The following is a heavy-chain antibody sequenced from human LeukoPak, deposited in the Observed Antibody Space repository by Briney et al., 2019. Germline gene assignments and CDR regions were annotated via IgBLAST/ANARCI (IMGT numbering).Heavy chain of an antibody. D-gene: IGHD1-26*01. CDR3: ARGFGGSYLYYYYYMDV. Sequence: ASVKVSCKASGYTFTGYYMHWVRQAPGQGLEWMGWINPNSGGTSYAQKFQGRVTMTRDTSISTAYMELSRLRSDDTAVYYCARGFGGSYLYYYYYMDVWGKGTTVTVSS. V-gene: IGHV1-2*02. CDR2: INPNSGGT. CDR1: GYTFTGYY. J-gene: IGHJ6*03.